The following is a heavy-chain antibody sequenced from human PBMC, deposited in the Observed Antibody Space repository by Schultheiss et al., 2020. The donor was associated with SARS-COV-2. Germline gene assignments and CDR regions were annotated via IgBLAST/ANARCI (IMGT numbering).Heavy chain of an antibody. Sequence: GESLKISCAASGFTFSSYEMNWVRQAPGKGLEWVSYISSSGSTIYYADSVKGRFTISRDNAKNLLYLQMNSLRAEDTAVYYCARDRAYSSSWYGYDAFDIWGQGTMVTVAS. J-gene: IGHJ3*02. CDR2: ISSSGSTI. CDR1: GFTFSSYE. CDR3: ARDRAYSSSWYGYDAFDI. V-gene: IGHV3-48*03. D-gene: IGHD6-13*01.